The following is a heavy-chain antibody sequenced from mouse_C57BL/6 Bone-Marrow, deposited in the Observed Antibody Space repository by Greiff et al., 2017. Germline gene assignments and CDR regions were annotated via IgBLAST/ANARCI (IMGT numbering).Heavy chain of an antibody. D-gene: IGHD2-2*01. CDR3: ARGRVWLRRDYYAMDY. Sequence: VQLQQPGTELVKPGASVKLSCKASGYTFTSYWMHWVKQRPGQGLEWIGNINPSNGGTNYNEKFKSKATLTVDKSSSTAYMQLSSLTSEDSAVYYCARGRVWLRRDYYAMDYWGQGTSVTVSS. CDR1: GYTFTSYW. CDR2: INPSNGGT. J-gene: IGHJ4*01. V-gene: IGHV1-53*01.